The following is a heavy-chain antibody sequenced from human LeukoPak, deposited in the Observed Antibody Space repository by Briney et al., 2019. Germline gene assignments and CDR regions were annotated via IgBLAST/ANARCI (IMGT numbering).Heavy chain of an antibody. CDR2: IYHSGST. CDR3: ARGYGRGGYYYYYGMDV. D-gene: IGHD4-17*01. V-gene: IGHV4-30-2*01. J-gene: IGHJ6*04. Sequence: SETLSLTCAVSGGSISSGGYFWSWIRQPPGKGLEWIGYIYHSGSTYYNPSLKSRVTISVDRSKNQFSLKLSSVTAADTAVYYCARGYGRGGYYYYYGMDVWGKGTTVTVSS. CDR1: GGSISSGGYF.